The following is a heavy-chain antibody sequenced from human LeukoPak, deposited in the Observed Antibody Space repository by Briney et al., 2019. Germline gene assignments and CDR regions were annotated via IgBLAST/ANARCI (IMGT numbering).Heavy chain of an antibody. CDR1: GFTFSSYA. Sequence: GGSLRLSCVASGFTFSSYAMSWVRQAPGKGLEWVSAISGSGGSTYYADSVKGRFTISRDNSKNTLYLQMNSLRAEDTAVYYCARDSYGSSGYYHGYWGQGTLVTVSS. V-gene: IGHV3-23*01. CDR3: ARDSYGSSGYYHGY. CDR2: ISGSGGST. J-gene: IGHJ4*02. D-gene: IGHD3-22*01.